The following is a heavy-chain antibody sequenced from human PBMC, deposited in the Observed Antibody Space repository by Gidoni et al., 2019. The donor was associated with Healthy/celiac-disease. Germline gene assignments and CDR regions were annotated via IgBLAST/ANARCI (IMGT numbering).Heavy chain of an antibody. J-gene: IGHJ4*02. CDR2: ISYDGSNK. V-gene: IGHV3-30*03. Sequence: QVQLVESGGGVVQPGRSLRLSCAASGFTFSSYGMHWVRQAPGKGLEWVAVISYDGSNKYYADSVKGRFTISRDNSKNTLYLQMNSLRAEDTAVYYCARSGGIQLWFPMGFFCDYWGQGTLVTVSS. CDR3: ARSGGIQLWFPMGFFCDY. D-gene: IGHD5-18*01. CDR1: GFTFSSYG.